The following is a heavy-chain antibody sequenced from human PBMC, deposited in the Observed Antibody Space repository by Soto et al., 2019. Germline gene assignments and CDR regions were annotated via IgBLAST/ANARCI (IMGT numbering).Heavy chain of an antibody. V-gene: IGHV3-30*18. Sequence: QVQLVESGGGVVQPGRSLRLSCAASGFTFSSYGMHWVRQAPGKGLEWVAVISYDGSNKYYADSVKGRFTISRDKSKNTRYRQMNTLRAKDTAVYYFAKESVDTAMVIGYWGHGTLVTVSS. CDR3: AKESVDTAMVIGY. D-gene: IGHD5-18*01. CDR2: ISYDGSNK. J-gene: IGHJ4*01. CDR1: GFTFSSYG.